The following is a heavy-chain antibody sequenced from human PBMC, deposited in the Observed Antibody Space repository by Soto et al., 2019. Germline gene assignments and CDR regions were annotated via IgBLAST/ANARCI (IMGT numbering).Heavy chain of an antibody. Sequence: VQLVESGGGVVQPGRSLRLSCAASGFTFSSYGMHWVRQARGKGLEWVAVIWYDGSNKYYADSVKGRFTISRDNSKNTLYLQMNSLRAEDTAGYYCARTEGYGSGSSSSPGYYYGMDVWGQGTTVTVSS. D-gene: IGHD3-10*01. CDR1: GFTFSSYG. J-gene: IGHJ6*02. CDR2: IWYDGSNK. CDR3: ARTEGYGSGSSSSPGYYYGMDV. V-gene: IGHV3-33*01.